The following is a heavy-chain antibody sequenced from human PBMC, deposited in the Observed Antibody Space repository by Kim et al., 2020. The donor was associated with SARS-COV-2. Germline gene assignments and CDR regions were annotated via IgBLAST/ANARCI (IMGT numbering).Heavy chain of an antibody. J-gene: IGHJ6*02. CDR1: GGSISSSSYY. CDR2: IYYSGST. Sequence: SETLSLTCTVSGGSISSSSYYWGWIRQPPGKGLEWIGSIYYSGSTYYNPSLKSRVTISVDTSKNQFSLKLSSVTAADTAVYYCARHIETRVNYYYYYGMDVWGQGTTVTVSS. D-gene: IGHD1-26*01. V-gene: IGHV4-39*01. CDR3: ARHIETRVNYYYYYGMDV.